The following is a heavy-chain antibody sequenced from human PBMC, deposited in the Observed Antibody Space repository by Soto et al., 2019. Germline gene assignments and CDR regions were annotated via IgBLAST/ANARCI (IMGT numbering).Heavy chain of an antibody. CDR1: GFTFSTYD. Sequence: GGSLRLSCAASGFTFSTYDMSWVRQAPGKGLEWVSGISGTDGSTSYIDSVKGRFTISRDDSENTLYLQMNSLRAEDTAVYYCAKRACSTASCSYFDYWGQGTLVTV. J-gene: IGHJ4*02. CDR3: AKRACSTASCSYFDY. V-gene: IGHV3-23*01. D-gene: IGHD2-2*01. CDR2: ISGTDGST.